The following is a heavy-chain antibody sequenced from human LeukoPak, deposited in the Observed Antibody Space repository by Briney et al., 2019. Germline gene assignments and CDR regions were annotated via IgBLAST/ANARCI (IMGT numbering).Heavy chain of an antibody. V-gene: IGHV4-34*01. D-gene: IGHD3-22*01. CDR2: INHSGST. Sequence: SETLSLTCAVYGGSFGGYYWSWIRQPPGKGLEWIGEINHSGSTNYNPSLKSRVTISVDTSKNQFSLKLSSVTAADTAVYYCARSRHRTYYYDSSGYYFDYWGQGTLVTVSS. J-gene: IGHJ4*02. CDR3: ARSRHRTYYYDSSGYYFDY. CDR1: GGSFGGYY.